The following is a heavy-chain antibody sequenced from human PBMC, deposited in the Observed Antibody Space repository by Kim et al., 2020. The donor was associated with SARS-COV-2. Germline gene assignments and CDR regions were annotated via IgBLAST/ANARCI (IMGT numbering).Heavy chain of an antibody. J-gene: IGHJ6*02. V-gene: IGHV4-31*02. Sequence: YNPSLEGRVTISVDTSKNQFSLKLSSVTAADTAMYYCARGQNYYYYGMDVWGQGTTVTVSS. CDR3: ARGQNYYYYGMDV.